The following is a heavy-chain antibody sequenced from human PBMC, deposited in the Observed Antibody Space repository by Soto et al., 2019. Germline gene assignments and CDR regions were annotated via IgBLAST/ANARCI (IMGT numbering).Heavy chain of an antibody. CDR3: ARGGDCSSTSCYTPNYYDGMDV. CDR2: ISAYNGER. CDR1: GYNFASYT. V-gene: IGHV1-18*01. D-gene: IGHD2-2*02. J-gene: IGHJ6*02. Sequence: VQVVQSGAEVKKPGASVKVSCQASGYNFASYTISWVRQAPGQGLEWMGWISAYNGERNYAPKFQGRVTMNTDRSTRTAYMELRSLTSDDTAVYYCARGGDCSSTSCYTPNYYDGMDVWGQGTTVTVS.